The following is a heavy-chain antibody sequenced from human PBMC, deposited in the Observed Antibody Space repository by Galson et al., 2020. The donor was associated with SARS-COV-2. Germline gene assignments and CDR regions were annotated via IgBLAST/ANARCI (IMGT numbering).Heavy chain of an antibody. CDR1: GFSLSTSGMC. CDR3: ARMRYDILTGYMDAFDI. Sequence: SGPTLVNPTQTLTLTCTFSGFSLSTSGMCVSWIRQPPGKALEWLALIDWDDDKYYSTSLKTRLTISKDTSKNQVVLTMTNMDPVDTATYYCARMRYDILTGYMDAFDIWGQGTMVTVSS. J-gene: IGHJ3*02. CDR2: IDWDDDK. D-gene: IGHD3-9*01. V-gene: IGHV2-70*01.